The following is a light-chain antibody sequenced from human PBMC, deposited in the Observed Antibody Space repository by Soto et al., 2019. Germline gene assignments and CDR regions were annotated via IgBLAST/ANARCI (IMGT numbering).Light chain of an antibody. J-gene: IGLJ2*01. CDR2: NDS. CDR3: QVWDSGSNPHVV. V-gene: IGLV3-21*04. CDR1: NIGSKD. Sequence: SYELTQPPSVSVAPGKTARITCGENNIGSKDVHWYQQRPGQAPMLVIYNDSDRPSGIPERFSGSNSGNTATLTISRAEAGDEADYYCQVWDSGSNPHVVFGGGTKLTVL.